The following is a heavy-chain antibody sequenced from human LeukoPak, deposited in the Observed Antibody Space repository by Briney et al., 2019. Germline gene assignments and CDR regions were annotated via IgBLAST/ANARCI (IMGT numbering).Heavy chain of an antibody. CDR1: GGSISGSSYY. Sequence: SETLSLTCTVSGGSISGSSYYWGWIRQPPGKGLEWIGSIYYSGSTYYNPSLKSRVTISVDTSKNQFSLKLSSVTAADTAVYYCARQPLNSGSYFDYWGQGTLVTVSS. V-gene: IGHV4-39*01. CDR3: ARQPLNSGSYFDY. J-gene: IGHJ4*02. CDR2: IYYSGST. D-gene: IGHD1-26*01.